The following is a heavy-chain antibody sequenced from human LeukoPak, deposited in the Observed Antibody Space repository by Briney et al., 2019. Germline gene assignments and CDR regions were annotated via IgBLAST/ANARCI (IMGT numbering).Heavy chain of an antibody. V-gene: IGHV4-4*07. CDR1: GGSTSSYY. CDR2: IYTSGST. D-gene: IGHD6-13*01. CDR3: ARSYSSSWTSFDY. Sequence: SSETLSLTCTVSGGSTSSYYWNWIRQPAGKGLEWIGRIYTSGSTNYNPSLKSRVTMSVDTSKNQFSLKLSSVTAADTAVYYGARSYSSSWTSFDYWGQGSLVTVSS. J-gene: IGHJ4*02.